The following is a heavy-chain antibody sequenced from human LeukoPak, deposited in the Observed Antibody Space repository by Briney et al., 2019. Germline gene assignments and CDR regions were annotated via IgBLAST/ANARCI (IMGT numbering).Heavy chain of an antibody. CDR1: GVTLSNYA. CDR2: ISSSGSGGNT. V-gene: IGHV3-23*01. D-gene: IGHD5-12*01. J-gene: IGHJ5*02. CDR3: ASRHPDIAGP. Sequence: PGGSLRLSCVASGVTLSNYAMSWARQAPGKGLEWVSGISSSGSGGNTYYAESVKGRFTISRDNSKNTLYLQMNSLRAEDTAVYYCASRHPDIAGPWGQGTLVTVSS.